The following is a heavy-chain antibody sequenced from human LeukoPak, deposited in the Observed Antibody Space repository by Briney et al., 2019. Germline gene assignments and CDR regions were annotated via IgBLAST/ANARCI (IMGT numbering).Heavy chain of an antibody. CDR2: ISSSGSTI. D-gene: IGHD2-2*02. V-gene: IGHV3-11*01. CDR1: GFTFSDYY. CDR3: ARYTTYYYYRVV. J-gene: IGHJ6*03. Sequence: PGGSLRLSCAASGFTFSDYYMSWIRQAPGKGLEWVSYISSSGSTIYYADSVKGRFTISRDNAKNSLYLQMNSLGADHTALYYCARYTTYYYYRVVWGKGTTVTVSS.